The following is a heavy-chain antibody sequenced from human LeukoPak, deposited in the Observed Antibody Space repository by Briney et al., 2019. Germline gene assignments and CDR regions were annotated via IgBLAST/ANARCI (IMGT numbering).Heavy chain of an antibody. Sequence: GGSLRLSCAASGFTFSSYEMNWVRQAPGKGLEWVSYTSSSSSTIYYADSVKGRFTISRDNVKNSLYLQMNSLRAEDTAVYYCARDWTYCSGGSCYTGYYYYYYMDVWGKGTTVTVSS. CDR1: GFTFSSYE. CDR2: TSSSSSTI. V-gene: IGHV3-48*01. CDR3: ARDWTYCSGGSCYTGYYYYYYMDV. D-gene: IGHD2-15*01. J-gene: IGHJ6*03.